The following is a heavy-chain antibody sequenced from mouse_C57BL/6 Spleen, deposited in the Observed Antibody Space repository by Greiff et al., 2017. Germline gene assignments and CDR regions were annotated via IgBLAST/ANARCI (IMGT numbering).Heavy chain of an antibody. CDR2: IHPNSGST. V-gene: IGHV1-64*01. D-gene: IGHD2-1*01. CDR1: GYTFTSYW. CDR3: ARRIYYGNYYAMDY. Sequence: QVQLQQPGAELVKPGASVKLSCKASGYTFTSYWMHWVKQRPGQGLEWIGMIHPNSGSTNYNEKFKSKATLTVDKSSSTAYMQLSSLTSEDSAVXYCARRIYYGNYYAMDYWGQGTSVTVSS. J-gene: IGHJ4*01.